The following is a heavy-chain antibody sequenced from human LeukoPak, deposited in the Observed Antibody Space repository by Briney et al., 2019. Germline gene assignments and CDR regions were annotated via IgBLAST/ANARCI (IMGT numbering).Heavy chain of an antibody. Sequence: SETLSPTSTVSGGSLSGSSTYSSCIRQPPGDGLEWGGTINNTGSSNYNPSLKSRVTISVDPSKNQFFLMLTSVTAADTDVYYCARVRYCSDSRCYNYDYYGMDVWGQGTTVTVSS. CDR3: ARVRYCSDSRCYNYDYYGMDV. CDR1: GGSLSGSSTY. V-gene: IGHV4-61*01. CDR2: INNTGSS. J-gene: IGHJ6*02. D-gene: IGHD2-15*01.